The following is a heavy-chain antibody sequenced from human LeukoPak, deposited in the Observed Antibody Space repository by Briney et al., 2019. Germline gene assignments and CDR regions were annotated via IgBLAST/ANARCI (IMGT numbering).Heavy chain of an antibody. CDR3: ARSKGFWSGYYDY. Sequence: SETLSLTCTVSGGSISSYYWSWIRQPPGKGLEWIGYIYYSGSTNYNPSLKSRVTISVDTSKNQFSLKLSSVTAADTAVYYCARSKGFWSGYYDYWGQGTLVTVSS. V-gene: IGHV4-59*01. J-gene: IGHJ4*02. CDR2: IYYSGST. D-gene: IGHD3-3*01. CDR1: GGSISSYY.